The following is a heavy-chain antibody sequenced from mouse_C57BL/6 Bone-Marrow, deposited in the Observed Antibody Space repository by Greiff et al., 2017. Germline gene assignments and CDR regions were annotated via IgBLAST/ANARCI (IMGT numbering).Heavy chain of an antibody. V-gene: IGHV1-62-2*01. Sequence: QVQLKESGAELVKPGASVKLSCKASGYTFTEYTIHWVKQRSGQGLEWIGWFYPGSGSIKYNEKFKDKATLTADKSSSTVYMEISRLTSEASAVYFCERHEEDDGYYAWFAYWGQGTLVTVSA. J-gene: IGHJ3*01. CDR1: GYTFTEYT. D-gene: IGHD2-3*01. CDR3: ERHEEDDGYYAWFAY. CDR2: FYPGSGSI.